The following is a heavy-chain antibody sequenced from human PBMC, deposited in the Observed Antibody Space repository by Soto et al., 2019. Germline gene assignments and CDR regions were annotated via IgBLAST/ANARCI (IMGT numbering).Heavy chain of an antibody. J-gene: IGHJ5*02. CDR3: AHRRPPLPMAGTTENWFDP. Sequence: QITLKESGHTLVKPTQTLTLTFPFSGLSLSTNGMGVGWISQPPGKALEWLALIYWNADKRYSPSLKSKLTITKDTSKKQVVLTMTNMDPVDTATYYCAHRRPPLPMAGTTENWFDPWGQGTLVTVSS. V-gene: IGHV2-5*01. CDR1: GLSLSTNGMG. CDR2: IYWNADK. D-gene: IGHD1-1*01.